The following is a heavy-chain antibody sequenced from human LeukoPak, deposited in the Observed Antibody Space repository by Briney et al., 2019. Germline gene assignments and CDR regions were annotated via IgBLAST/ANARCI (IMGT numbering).Heavy chain of an antibody. D-gene: IGHD2-15*01. V-gene: IGHV4-39*07. CDR3: ARHLRYCSGGSCYDSGAFDI. J-gene: IGHJ3*02. CDR1: GGSISSSSYY. Sequence: PSETLSLTCTVSGGSISSSSYYWGWIRQPPGKGLEWIGEINHSGSTNYSPSLKSRVTISVDTSKNQFSLKLSSVTAADTAVYYCARHLRYCSGGSCYDSGAFDIWGQGTMVTVSS. CDR2: INHSGST.